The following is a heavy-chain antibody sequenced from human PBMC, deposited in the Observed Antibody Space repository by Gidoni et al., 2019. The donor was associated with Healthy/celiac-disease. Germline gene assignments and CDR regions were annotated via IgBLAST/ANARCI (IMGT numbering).Heavy chain of an antibody. CDR3: AKATEKYYYDSSGYYLGY. V-gene: IGHV3-43*02. Sequence: EVQLVESGGGVVQHGGSLRLSCAASGFTFDAYAMHWVRQAPGKGLEWVSLISGDGGSTYYADSVKGRFTISRDNSKNSLYLQMNSLRTEDTALYYCAKATEKYYYDSSGYYLGYWGQGTLVTVSS. CDR1: GFTFDAYA. D-gene: IGHD3-22*01. J-gene: IGHJ4*02. CDR2: ISGDGGST.